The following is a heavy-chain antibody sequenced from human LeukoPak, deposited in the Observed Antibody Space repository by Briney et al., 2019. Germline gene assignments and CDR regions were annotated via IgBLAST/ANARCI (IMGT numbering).Heavy chain of an antibody. CDR2: IYYSGST. CDR1: GGSISSSGYY. J-gene: IGHJ3*02. V-gene: IGHV4-61*08. CDR3: ARESPLEMAPCGAFDI. Sequence: SETLSLTCTVSGGSISSSGYYWSWIRQPPGKGLEWIGYIYYSGSTNYNPSLKSRVTISVDTSKNQFSLKLSSVTAADTAVYYCARESPLEMAPCGAFDIWGQGTLVTVSS. D-gene: IGHD5-24*01.